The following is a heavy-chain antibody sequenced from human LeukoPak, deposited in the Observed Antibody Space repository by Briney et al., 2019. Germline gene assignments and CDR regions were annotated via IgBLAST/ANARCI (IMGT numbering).Heavy chain of an antibody. J-gene: IGHJ6*02. Sequence: AASVKVSCKASGYTFTSYGISWVRQAPGQGLEWMGWISAYNGNTNYAQKLQGRVTMTTDTSTSTAYMELRSLRSDDTAVYYCAREALIVVVPAAILYYYGMDVWGQGTTVTVSS. CDR3: AREALIVVVPAAILYYYGMDV. V-gene: IGHV1-18*01. D-gene: IGHD2-2*01. CDR2: ISAYNGNT. CDR1: GYTFTSYG.